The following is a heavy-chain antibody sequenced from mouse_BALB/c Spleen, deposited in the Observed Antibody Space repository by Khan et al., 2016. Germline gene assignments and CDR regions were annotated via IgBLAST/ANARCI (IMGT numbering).Heavy chain of an antibody. J-gene: IGHJ2*01. V-gene: IGHV5-17*02. CDR2: ISSGSSTI. CDR1: GFTFSNFG. Sequence: EGELVESGGGLVQPGGSRKLSCAASGFTFSNFGMHWVRQAPEKGLEWVAFISSGSSTIYYADTVKGRFTVSRDNPKNTLFLQMTSLGSEDTAMYYCGRGDFWGQGTTLTVSS. CDR3: GRGDF.